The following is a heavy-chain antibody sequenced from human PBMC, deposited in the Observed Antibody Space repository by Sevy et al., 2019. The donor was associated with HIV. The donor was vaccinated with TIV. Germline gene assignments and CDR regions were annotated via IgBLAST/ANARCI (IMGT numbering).Heavy chain of an antibody. Sequence: ASVKVSCKASGYTFTGYYVHWVRQAHGQGLEWMGWINPSGGGTNYGQKFHGRVTMTRDTSISTAYMELNRLTSDDTAVYYCARSVFGSGTYLNDYWGQGTLVTVSS. CDR1: GYTFTGYY. D-gene: IGHD3-10*01. V-gene: IGHV1-2*02. CDR3: ARSVFGSGTYLNDY. J-gene: IGHJ4*02. CDR2: INPSGGGT.